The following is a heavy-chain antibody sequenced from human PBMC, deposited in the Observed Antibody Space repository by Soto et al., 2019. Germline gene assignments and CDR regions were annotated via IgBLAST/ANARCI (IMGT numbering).Heavy chain of an antibody. J-gene: IGHJ6*02. CDR2: LYHSGGT. CDR3: ARSPLGMDV. CDR1: GDSISSYY. V-gene: IGHV4-59*12. Sequence: SETLSLTCAVSGDSISSYYCMWIRQPPGKGLESIGYLYHSGGTHYNPSLKSRVTISVDKSKNQFSLKLSSVTAADTAVYYCARSPLGMDVWGQGTTVTVSS.